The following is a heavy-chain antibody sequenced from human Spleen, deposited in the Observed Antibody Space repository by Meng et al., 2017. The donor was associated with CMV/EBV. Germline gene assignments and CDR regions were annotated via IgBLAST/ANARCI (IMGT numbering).Heavy chain of an antibody. CDR2: ISYDGSNK. J-gene: IGHJ4*02. CDR1: GFTFSSYG. V-gene: IGHV3-30*19. Sequence: GGSLRLSCAASGFTFSSYGMHWVRQAPGKGLEWVAVISYDGSNKYYADSVKGRFTISRDNSKNTLYLQMNSLRAEDTAVYYCARAYSSSSFPDYWGQGTLVTVSS. CDR3: ARAYSSSSFPDY. D-gene: IGHD6-6*01.